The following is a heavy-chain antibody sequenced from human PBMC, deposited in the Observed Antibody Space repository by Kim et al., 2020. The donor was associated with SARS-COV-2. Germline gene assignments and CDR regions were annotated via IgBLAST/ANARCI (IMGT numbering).Heavy chain of an antibody. D-gene: IGHD2-15*01. V-gene: IGHV1-24*01. CDR3: ATGRVAGPPAWFDP. J-gene: IGHJ5*02. CDR1: GYTLTELY. Sequence: ASVKVSCKASGYTLTELYMHWVRQAPGQGLEWMGGFDPEDGETIYAQKFQGRVTMTEDTSTDTAYMELSSLRSEDTAVYYCATGRVAGPPAWFDPWGQGTLVTVSS. CDR2: FDPEDGET.